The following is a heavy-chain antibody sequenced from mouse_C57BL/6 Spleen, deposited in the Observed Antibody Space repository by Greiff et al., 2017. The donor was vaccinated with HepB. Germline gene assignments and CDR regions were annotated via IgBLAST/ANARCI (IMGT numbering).Heavy chain of an antibody. CDR2: IDPSDSYT. D-gene: IGHD2-1*01. Sequence: VQLQQPGAELVKPGASVKLSCKASGYTFTSYWMQWVKQRPGQGLEWIGEIDPSDSYTNYNQKFKGKATLTVDTSSSTAYMQLSSLTSEDSAVYYCASGVIYYGNFSWFAYWGQGTLVTVSA. CDR1: GYTFTSYW. CDR3: ASGVIYYGNFSWFAY. J-gene: IGHJ3*01. V-gene: IGHV1-50*01.